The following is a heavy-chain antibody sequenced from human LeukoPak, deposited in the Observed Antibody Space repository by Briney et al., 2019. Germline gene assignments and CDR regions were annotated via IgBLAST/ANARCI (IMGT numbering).Heavy chain of an antibody. V-gene: IGHV3-30*01. J-gene: IGHJ4*02. CDR2: ISYDGSNK. CDR3: AREGSHSGSHYEPIDY. CDR1: GFTFSSYA. D-gene: IGHD1-26*01. Sequence: GGSLRLSCAASGFTFSSYAMHWVRQAPGKGLEWVAVISYDGSNKYYADSVKGRFTISRDNSKNTLYLQMNSLRAEDTAVYYCAREGSHSGSHYEPIDYWGQGTLVTVSS.